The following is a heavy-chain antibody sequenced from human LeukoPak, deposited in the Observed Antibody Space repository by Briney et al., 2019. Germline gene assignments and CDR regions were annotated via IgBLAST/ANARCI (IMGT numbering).Heavy chain of an antibody. D-gene: IGHD6-6*01. V-gene: IGHV3-23*01. CDR1: GFNFGSYS. CDR2: ISGSGGST. Sequence: GGSLRLSCAASGFNFGSYSMTWVRQAPGKGLEWVSAISGSGGSTYYADSVKGRFTISRDNSKNTLYLQLNSLRSEDTAVYSCARDTSIVDPAGYMDVWGKGTTVTVSS. CDR3: ARDTSIVDPAGYMDV. J-gene: IGHJ6*03.